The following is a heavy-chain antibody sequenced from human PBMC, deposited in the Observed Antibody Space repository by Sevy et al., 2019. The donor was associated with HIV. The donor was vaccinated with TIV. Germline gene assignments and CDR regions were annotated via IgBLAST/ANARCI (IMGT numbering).Heavy chain of an antibody. D-gene: IGHD3-10*01. V-gene: IGHV3-21*01. Sequence: GGSLRLSCAASGFTFSSYSMNWVRQAPGKGLEWVSSISSSSSYIYYADSVKGRFTISRDNAKNSLYLQMNSLRAEDTAVYYCARDMGRGDGFDYWGQGTLVTVS. CDR2: ISSSSSYI. CDR3: ARDMGRGDGFDY. CDR1: GFTFSSYS. J-gene: IGHJ4*02.